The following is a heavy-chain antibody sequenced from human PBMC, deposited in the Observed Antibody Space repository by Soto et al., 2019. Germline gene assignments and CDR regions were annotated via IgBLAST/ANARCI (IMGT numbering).Heavy chain of an antibody. CDR2: IWYDGSNK. V-gene: IGHV3-33*01. Sequence: QVQLVESGGGVVQPGRSLRLSCAASGFTFSSYGMHWVRQAPGKGLEWVAVIWYDGSNKYYADSVKGRFTISRDNSKNTLYLQMNSLRAEDTAVYYCARDGRGDYSSAESFQHWGQGTLVTVSS. J-gene: IGHJ1*01. D-gene: IGHD4-17*01. CDR3: ARDGRGDYSSAESFQH. CDR1: GFTFSSYG.